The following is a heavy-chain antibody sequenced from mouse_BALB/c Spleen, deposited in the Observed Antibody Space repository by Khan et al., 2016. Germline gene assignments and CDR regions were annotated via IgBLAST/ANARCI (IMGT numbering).Heavy chain of an antibody. CDR3: VRYGGSSYVRGMDY. CDR1: GDSITSGY. J-gene: IGHJ4*01. V-gene: IGHV3-8*02. D-gene: IGHD1-1*01. CDR2: ISYSGGT. Sequence: MQLEESGPSLVKPSQTLSLTCSVTGDSITSGYWNWIRKFPGNKLEYMGYISYSGGTYNNPSLKSRISITRDTSKNQYYLQLNSVTTEDTGTYYCVRYGGSSYVRGMDYWGQGLSVTVSS.